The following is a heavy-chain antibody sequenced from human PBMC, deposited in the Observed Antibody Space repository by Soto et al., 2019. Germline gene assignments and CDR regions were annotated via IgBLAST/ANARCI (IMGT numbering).Heavy chain of an antibody. J-gene: IGHJ4*02. D-gene: IGHD6-19*01. CDR2: MYYSGST. V-gene: IGHV4-59*01. CDR1: GGSISSYY. CDR3: ERRAVAGIDY. Sequence: LEMLCLTWSVSGGSISSYYWSWIRQPPGKGLEWIGYMYYSGSTNYNPSLKSRVTISVDTSKNQFSLKLSSVTAADTAVYYCERRAVAGIDYWGQGTLVTVSS.